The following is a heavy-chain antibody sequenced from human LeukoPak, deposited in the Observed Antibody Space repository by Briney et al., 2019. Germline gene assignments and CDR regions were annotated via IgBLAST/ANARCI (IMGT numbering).Heavy chain of an antibody. CDR2: IIPIFGTA. J-gene: IGHJ4*02. CDR3: ARDRAIGGFDY. CDR1: GGTFSSYA. D-gene: IGHD1-26*01. V-gene: IGHV1-69*05. Sequence: GASVKVSCKASGGTFSSYAISLARQAPGQGLEWMGRIIPIFGTANCAQKFQGRVTITTDESTSTAYMELSSLRSEDTAVYYCARDRAIGGFDYWGQGTLVTVAS.